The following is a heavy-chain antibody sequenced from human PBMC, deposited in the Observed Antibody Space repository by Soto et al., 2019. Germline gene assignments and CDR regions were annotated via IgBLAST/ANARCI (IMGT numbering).Heavy chain of an antibody. V-gene: IGHV3-23*01. J-gene: IGHJ4*02. CDR2: VSDSGGST. D-gene: IGHD1-26*01. CDR3: ARTIVGGVVHAFDF. Sequence: EVQLLESGGGLVQPGGSLRLSCAASGFTFSSYAMNWVRQAPGQGLEWVSTVSDSGGSTYYADSVQGRFTISRDNSKNTLFLRMNSLGAEDTAIYYCARTIVGGVVHAFDFWGQGTLVTVSS. CDR1: GFTFSSYA.